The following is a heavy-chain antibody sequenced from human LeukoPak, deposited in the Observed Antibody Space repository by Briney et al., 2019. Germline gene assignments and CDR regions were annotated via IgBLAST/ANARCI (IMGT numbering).Heavy chain of an antibody. V-gene: IGHV1-2*02. J-gene: IGHJ4*02. CDR2: INPNSGGT. CDR1: GYTFTGYY. Sequence: GASVKVSCKASGYTFTGYYMHWVRRAPGQGLEWMGWINPNSGGTNYAQKFRGRVTMTRDTSISTAYMELSRLRSDDTAVYYCATSRDYYDSSGYYLDFDYWGQGTLVTVSS. D-gene: IGHD3-22*01. CDR3: ATSRDYYDSSGYYLDFDY.